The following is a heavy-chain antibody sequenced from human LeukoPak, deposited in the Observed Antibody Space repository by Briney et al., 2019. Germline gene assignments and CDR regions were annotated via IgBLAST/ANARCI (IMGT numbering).Heavy chain of an antibody. CDR1: GGPISSGGNY. J-gene: IGHJ5*02. V-gene: IGHV4-31*03. CDR2: IDYSGSA. D-gene: IGHD1-26*01. Sequence: SETLSLTCTVSGGPISSGGNYWNWIRQYPGKGLEWIGYIDYSGSAYYNPSLRSRVTISIGKSKNQFSLKLSSMTAADTAVYFCARGLGTYYSFLSGWFDPWGQGTLVTVSS. CDR3: ARGLGTYYSFLSGWFDP.